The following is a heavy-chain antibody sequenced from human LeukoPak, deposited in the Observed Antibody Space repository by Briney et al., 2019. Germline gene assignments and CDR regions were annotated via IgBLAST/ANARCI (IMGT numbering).Heavy chain of an antibody. CDR2: ISSSSSYI. Sequence: GGSLRLSCAASGFTFSSYSMNWVRQAPGKGLGWVSSISSSSSYIYYADSVKGRFTISRDNAKNSLYLQLNSLRAEDTAVHYCAANPVAPYDYWGQGTLVTVSS. V-gene: IGHV3-21*01. CDR1: GFTFSSYS. CDR3: AANPVAPYDY. D-gene: IGHD4-23*01. J-gene: IGHJ4*02.